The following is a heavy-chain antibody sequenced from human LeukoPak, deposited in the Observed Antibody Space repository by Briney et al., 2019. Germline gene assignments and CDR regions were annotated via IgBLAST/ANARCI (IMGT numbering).Heavy chain of an antibody. J-gene: IGHJ5*02. Sequence: SETLSLTCAVYGGSFSGYYWSWIRQPPGKGLEWIGEINHSGSTNYNPSLKSRVTISVDTSKNQFSLKLSSVTAADTAVYYCARHEPYSSGWYGRFDPWGQGTLVTVSS. CDR1: GGSFSGYY. CDR3: ARHEPYSSGWYGRFDP. D-gene: IGHD6-19*01. CDR2: INHSGST. V-gene: IGHV4-34*01.